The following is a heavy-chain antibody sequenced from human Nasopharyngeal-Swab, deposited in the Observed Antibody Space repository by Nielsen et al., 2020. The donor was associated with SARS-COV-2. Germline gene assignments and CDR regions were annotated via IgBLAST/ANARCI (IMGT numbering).Heavy chain of an antibody. J-gene: IGHJ5*02. CDR3: TRDLGRWQLFDP. CDR1: GFAFSSYA. D-gene: IGHD7-27*01. CDR2: IRYDGSDY. Sequence: GGSLRLSCAASGFAFSSYAMNWVRQAPGKGLEWVAFIRYDGSDYYYADSVEGRFTISRDNSKNTLYLQLNSLRAEDTAVFYCTRDLGRWQLFDPWGQGTLVTVSS. V-gene: IGHV3-30*02.